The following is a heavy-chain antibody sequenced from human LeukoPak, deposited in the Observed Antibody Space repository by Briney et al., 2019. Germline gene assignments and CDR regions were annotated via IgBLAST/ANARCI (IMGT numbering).Heavy chain of an antibody. Sequence: GGSLRLSCAASGFTFSTYWMSWVRQAPGKGLEWVADIKEDGSEKYYVDSVKGRFTISRDNAKNSLYLQMNSLRAEDTAVYYCAREAWIAATNYWGQGTLVTVSS. CDR1: GFTFSTYW. CDR2: IKEDGSEK. V-gene: IGHV3-7*03. J-gene: IGHJ4*02. CDR3: AREAWIAATNY. D-gene: IGHD2-15*01.